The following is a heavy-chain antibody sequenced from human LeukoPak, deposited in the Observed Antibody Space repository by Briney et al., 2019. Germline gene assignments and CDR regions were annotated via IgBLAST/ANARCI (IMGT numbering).Heavy chain of an antibody. V-gene: IGHV6-1*01. CDR1: GDSVSGNSTA. CDR3: ARGGQGDGYSADEAFDF. D-gene: IGHD5-24*01. J-gene: IGHJ3*01. CDR2: TYYRSKWYN. Sequence: SQTLSLTCAISGDSVSGNSTAYHWIRQSPSRGLEWLGRTYYRSKWYNDYAVSVKSRIIINPDTSKNQLSLQLKSVTPEVTAVYYCARGGQGDGYSADEAFDFWGQGTMVTVSS.